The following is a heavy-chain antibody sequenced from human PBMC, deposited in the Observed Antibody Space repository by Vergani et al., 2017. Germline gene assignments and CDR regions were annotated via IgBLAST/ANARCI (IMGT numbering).Heavy chain of an antibody. CDR1: GYTFTGYY. CDR2: INPNSGGT. D-gene: IGHD3-10*01. Sequence: QVQLVQSGAEVKKPGASVKVSCKASGYTFTGYYMHWVRQAPGPGLEWMGWINPNSGGTNYAQKFQGRVTMTSEKSISTAYMELSRLRSDDTAVYYCARDHSYYGSGSYPTNWFDPWGQGTLVTVSS. V-gene: IGHV1-2*02. J-gene: IGHJ5*02. CDR3: ARDHSYYGSGSYPTNWFDP.